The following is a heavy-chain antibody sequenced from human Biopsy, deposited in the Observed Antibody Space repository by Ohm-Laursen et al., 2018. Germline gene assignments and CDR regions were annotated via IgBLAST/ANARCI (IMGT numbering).Heavy chain of an antibody. J-gene: IGHJ3*02. Sequence: GTLSLTCTVSGDSLTSGPENWSWIRQSPGQGLEYIGFIYSGGSTNYSPSLKNRVTMSIDTSKNQFYLKLYSVTAADTAVYYCARGTGRYYVYGAFDIWGQGTVVTVSS. D-gene: IGHD1-26*01. CDR2: IYSGGST. V-gene: IGHV4-61*01. CDR3: ARGTGRYYVYGAFDI. CDR1: GDSLTSGPEN.